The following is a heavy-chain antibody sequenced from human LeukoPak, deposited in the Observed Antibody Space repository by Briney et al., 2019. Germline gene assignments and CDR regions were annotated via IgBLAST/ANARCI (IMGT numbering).Heavy chain of an antibody. CDR3: ARARRSYSYYYTY. J-gene: IGHJ4*02. V-gene: IGHV4-39*07. D-gene: IGHD3-22*01. Sequence: SETLSLTCTVSGGSISTSTYFWCWIRQPPGRGLEWIGNIYYSGTTYFNPSLKSRVIISLQTSKNQFSLRLSSVTAADTAVYYCARARRSYSYYYTYWGQGTLVTVSS. CDR1: GGSISTSTYF. CDR2: IYYSGTT.